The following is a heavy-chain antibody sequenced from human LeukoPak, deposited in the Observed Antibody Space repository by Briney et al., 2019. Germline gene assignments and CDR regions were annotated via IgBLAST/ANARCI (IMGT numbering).Heavy chain of an antibody. CDR3: AKERYYYDSSGYAPLFDY. CDR1: GFTFSSYG. J-gene: IGHJ4*02. Sequence: PGGSLRLSCAASGFTFSSYGMHWVRQAPGKGLEWVAFIRYDGSNKYYADSVKGRFTISRDNSKNTLYLQMNSLRAEDTAVYYCAKERYYYDSSGYAPLFDYWGQGTLVTVSS. D-gene: IGHD3-22*01. CDR2: IRYDGSNK. V-gene: IGHV3-30*02.